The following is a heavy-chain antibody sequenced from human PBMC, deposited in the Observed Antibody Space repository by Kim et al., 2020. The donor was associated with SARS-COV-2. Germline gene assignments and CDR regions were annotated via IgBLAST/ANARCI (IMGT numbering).Heavy chain of an antibody. CDR1: GFTFDDYA. CDR2: ISCNSGSI. CDR3: AKEVWVSAAGTFQH. Sequence: GGSLRLSCAASGFTFDDYAMHWVRQAPGKGLEWVSSISCNSGSIGYADSVKGRFTISRDNAKNSLYLQMNSLRAEDTALYYCAKEVWVSAAGTFQHWGQGTLVTVSS. V-gene: IGHV3-9*01. D-gene: IGHD6-13*01. J-gene: IGHJ1*01.